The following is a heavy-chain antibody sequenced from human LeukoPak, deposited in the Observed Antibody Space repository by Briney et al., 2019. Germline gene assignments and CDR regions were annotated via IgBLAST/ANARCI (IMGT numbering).Heavy chain of an antibody. D-gene: IGHD5-18*01. CDR2: IGRDGRTV. V-gene: IGHV3-48*04. CDR3: ARDQGGGYSYGWQSFDY. J-gene: IGHJ4*02. CDR1: GFTLGTYS. Sequence: GGSLRLSCAASGFTLGTYSWSWVRQAPGKGLGWISYIGRDGRTVSYADSVKGRFTISSDNAKNTVSLLMNSLRAEDTAVYYCARDQGGGYSYGWQSFDYWGQGTLVTVSS.